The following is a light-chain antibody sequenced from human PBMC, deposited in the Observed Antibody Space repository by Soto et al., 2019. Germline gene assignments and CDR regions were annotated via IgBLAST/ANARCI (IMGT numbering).Light chain of an antibody. CDR3: QHSRT. Sequence: EIVLTQSPGTLSLSPGERATLSCRASQSVSSSYLAWYQQKPGQAPRLLIYGASSRATGIPDRFSGSGSGTAFTLTIRRLEPEDFAVYYCQHSRTFGQGTKVDIK. CDR2: GAS. J-gene: IGKJ1*01. V-gene: IGKV3-20*01. CDR1: QSVSSSY.